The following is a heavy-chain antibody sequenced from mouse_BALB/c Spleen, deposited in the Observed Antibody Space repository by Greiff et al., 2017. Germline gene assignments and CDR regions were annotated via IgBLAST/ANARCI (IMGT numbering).Heavy chain of an antibody. J-gene: IGHJ4*01. CDR1: GFTFSSFG. CDR2: ISSGSSTI. D-gene: IGHD2-4*01. Sequence: EVKVVESGGGLVQPGGSRKLSCAASGFTFSSFGMHWVRQAPEKGLEWVAYISSGSSTIYYADTVKGRFTISRDNPMNTLFLQMTSLRSEDTAMYNCARRYYDSEGYAMDYWGQGTSVTVSA. V-gene: IGHV5-17*02. CDR3: ARRYYDSEGYAMDY.